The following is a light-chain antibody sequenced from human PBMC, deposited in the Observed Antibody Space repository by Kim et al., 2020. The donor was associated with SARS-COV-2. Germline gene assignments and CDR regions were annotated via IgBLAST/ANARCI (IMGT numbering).Light chain of an antibody. V-gene: IGKV3-20*01. Sequence: SPGERATLSGRASQSVSNNYLAWYQPKPGQATRLLIYGASSRAPGIPDRFSGSGSGTDFTLTISRLESEDFAMYYCQQYGNSPRTFGQGTKVDIK. CDR3: QQYGNSPRT. J-gene: IGKJ1*01. CDR2: GAS. CDR1: QSVSNNY.